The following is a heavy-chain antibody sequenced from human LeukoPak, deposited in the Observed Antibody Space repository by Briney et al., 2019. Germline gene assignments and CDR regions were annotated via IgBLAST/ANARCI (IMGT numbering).Heavy chain of an antibody. CDR2: IIPIFGTA. CDR3: ARILDSSGYYLDY. V-gene: IGHV1-69*05. Sequence: SVKVSXKASGGTFSSYAISWVRQAPGQGLEWMGRIIPIFGTANYAQKFQGRVTITTDESTSTAYMELSSLRSEDTGVYYCARILDSSGYYLDYWGQGTLVTVSS. J-gene: IGHJ4*02. CDR1: GGTFSSYA. D-gene: IGHD3-22*01.